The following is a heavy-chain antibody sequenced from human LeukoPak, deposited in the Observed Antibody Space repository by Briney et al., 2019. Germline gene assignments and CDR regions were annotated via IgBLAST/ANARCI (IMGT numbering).Heavy chain of an antibody. CDR1: GFTFSSYA. D-gene: IGHD5-18*01. J-gene: IGHJ4*02. Sequence: PGGSLRLSGAASGFTFSSYAMSWVRQAPGKGLEWVSAISGSGGSTYYADSVKGRFTISRDNSKNTLYLQMNSLRAEDTAVYYCAKGYLTAMVTRYDYWGQGTLVTVSS. V-gene: IGHV3-23*01. CDR2: ISGSGGST. CDR3: AKGYLTAMVTRYDY.